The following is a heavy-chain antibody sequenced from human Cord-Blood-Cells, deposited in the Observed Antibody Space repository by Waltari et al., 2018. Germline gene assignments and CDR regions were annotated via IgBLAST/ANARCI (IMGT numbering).Heavy chain of an antibody. Sequence: QVQLVQSGAEVKKPGASVKVSCKASGYTFTGYYMHWVRQAPGQGLEWMGWINPNSGGTNDAQKFQGWVTMTRDTSISTAYMELSRLRSDDTAVYYCARVGRDYYDSSGYSDAFDIWGQGTMVTVSS. CDR2: INPNSGGT. V-gene: IGHV1-2*04. D-gene: IGHD3-22*01. CDR3: ARVGRDYYDSSGYSDAFDI. CDR1: GYTFTGYY. J-gene: IGHJ3*02.